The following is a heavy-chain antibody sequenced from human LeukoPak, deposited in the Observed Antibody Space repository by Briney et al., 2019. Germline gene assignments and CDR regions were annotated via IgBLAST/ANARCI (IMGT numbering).Heavy chain of an antibody. CDR3: AREANYYDSSGYFN. Sequence: ASVKVSCKASGYTFTSYYMHWVRQAPGQGLEWMGRINPNSGGTNYAQKFQGRVTMTRDTSISTAYMELSRLRSDDTAVYYCAREANYYDSSGYFNWGQGTLVTVSS. CDR2: INPNSGGT. J-gene: IGHJ4*02. V-gene: IGHV1-2*06. CDR1: GYTFTSYY. D-gene: IGHD3-22*01.